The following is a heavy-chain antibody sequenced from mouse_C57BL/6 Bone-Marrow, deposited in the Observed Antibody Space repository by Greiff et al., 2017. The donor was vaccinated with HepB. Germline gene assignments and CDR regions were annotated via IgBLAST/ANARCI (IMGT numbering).Heavy chain of an antibody. Sequence: EVKVVESGGGLVQPGESLKLSCESNEYEFPSHDMSWVRKTPEKRLELVAAINSDGGSTYYPDTMERRFIISRDNTKKTLYLQMSSLRSEDTALYYCARHAYGTEDWYFDVWGTGTTVTVSS. CDR3: ARHAYGTEDWYFDV. V-gene: IGHV5-2*01. J-gene: IGHJ1*03. CDR1: EYEFPSHD. CDR2: INSDGGST. D-gene: IGHD1-1*01.